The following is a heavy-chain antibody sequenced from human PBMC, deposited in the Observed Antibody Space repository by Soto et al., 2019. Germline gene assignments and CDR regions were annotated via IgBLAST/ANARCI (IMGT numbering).Heavy chain of an antibody. CDR1: GFTFSSYS. Sequence: EVQLVESGGGLVQPGGSLRLSCAASGFTFSSYSMNWVRQAPGKGLEWVSSISSSSSYIYYADSVKGRFTISRDNAKNSLYLQMNSLRAEDTAVYYCAREKIVVVPAAVNWFDPWGQGTLVTVSS. D-gene: IGHD2-2*01. CDR3: AREKIVVVPAAVNWFDP. J-gene: IGHJ5*02. V-gene: IGHV3-21*01. CDR2: ISSSSSYI.